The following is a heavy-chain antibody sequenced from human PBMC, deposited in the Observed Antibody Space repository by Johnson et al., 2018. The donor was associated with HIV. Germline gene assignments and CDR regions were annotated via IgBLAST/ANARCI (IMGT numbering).Heavy chain of an antibody. V-gene: IGHV3-66*01. J-gene: IGHJ3*02. Sequence: VQLVESGGGLVQPGGSLRLSCAASGFTVSSNYMSWVRQAPGKGLEWVSVIYSGGSTYYADPVKGRSTISRDNSKNTVFLQMNSLGAEDTAVFYCARACRDGYTCDAFDIWGQGTMVTVSS. D-gene: IGHD5-24*01. CDR2: IYSGGST. CDR1: GFTVSSNY. CDR3: ARACRDGYTCDAFDI.